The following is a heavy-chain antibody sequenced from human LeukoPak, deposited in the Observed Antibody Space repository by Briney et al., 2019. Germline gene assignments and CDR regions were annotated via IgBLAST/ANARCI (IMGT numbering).Heavy chain of an antibody. CDR1: GFTFSSYA. CDR2: ISYDGSNK. V-gene: IGHV3-30*04. Sequence: GGSLRLSCAASGFTFSSYAMHWVRQAPGKGLEWVAVISYDGSNKYYADSVKGRFTISRDNSKNTLYLQMNSLRAEDTAVYYCARDRAPNQWLVSYYYGMGVWGQGTTVTASS. D-gene: IGHD6-19*01. J-gene: IGHJ6*02. CDR3: ARDRAPNQWLVSYYYGMGV.